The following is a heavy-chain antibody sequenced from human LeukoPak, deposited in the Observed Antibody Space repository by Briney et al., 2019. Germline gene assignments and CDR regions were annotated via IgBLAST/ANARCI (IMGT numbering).Heavy chain of an antibody. CDR3: VKDNEAGGSPFDR. D-gene: IGHD1-1*01. CDR1: GFILRSHA. CDR2: ISDNEGST. V-gene: IGHV3-64D*06. Sequence: TGGSLRLSCSASGFILRSHAMHWVRQAPGKGLEYVSRISDNEGSTYYADSVKGRFTISRDNSKNTLYLQMSSLRAVDTAVYYCVKDNEAGGSPFDRWGQGTLVTVSS. J-gene: IGHJ4*02.